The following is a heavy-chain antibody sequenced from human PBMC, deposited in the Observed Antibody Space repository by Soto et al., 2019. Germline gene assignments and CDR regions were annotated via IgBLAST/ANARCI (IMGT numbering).Heavy chain of an antibody. Sequence: EVQLVESGGGLVKPGRSLRLSCTASGFTFGDYAMSWFRQAPGKGLEWVGFIRSKAYGGTTEYAASVKGRFTISRDYSKSIAYLQMNSLKTEDTAVYYCTRGDIVLMVYAKDAFDIWGQGTMVTVSS. D-gene: IGHD2-8*01. J-gene: IGHJ3*02. CDR2: IRSKAYGGTT. CDR1: GFTFGDYA. V-gene: IGHV3-49*05. CDR3: TRGDIVLMVYAKDAFDI.